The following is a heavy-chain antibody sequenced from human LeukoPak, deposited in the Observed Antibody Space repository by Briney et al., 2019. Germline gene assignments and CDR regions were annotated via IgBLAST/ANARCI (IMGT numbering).Heavy chain of an antibody. V-gene: IGHV4-61*02. Sequence: SQTLSLTCTVSGDPITRDSYYWSWIRQPAGKGLEWIGRIYSSGSTNYNPSLKSRVTISVDTSKNQFSLKLSSVTAADTAVYYCARAGIKSVGQYSSSWLTFDYWGQGTLVTVSS. J-gene: IGHJ4*02. CDR2: IYSSGST. CDR1: GDPITRDSYY. D-gene: IGHD6-13*01. CDR3: ARAGIKSVGQYSSSWLTFDY.